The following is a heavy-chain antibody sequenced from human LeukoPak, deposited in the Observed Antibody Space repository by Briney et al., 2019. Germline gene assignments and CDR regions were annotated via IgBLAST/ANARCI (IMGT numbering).Heavy chain of an antibody. V-gene: IGHV4-59*01. D-gene: IGHD5-18*01. CDR3: ARRGYSYVFDY. Sequence: SETLSLTCTVSGGSISRYYWSWLRQPPGKGLEWIGYIYYSGSTNYNPSLKSRVTISVDTSKNQFSLKLSSVTAADTAVYYCARRGYSYVFDYWGQGTLVTVSS. J-gene: IGHJ4*02. CDR2: IYYSGST. CDR1: GGSISRYY.